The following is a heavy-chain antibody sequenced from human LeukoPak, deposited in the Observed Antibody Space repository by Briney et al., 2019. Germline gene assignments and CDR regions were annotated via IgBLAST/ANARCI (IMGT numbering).Heavy chain of an antibody. V-gene: IGHV3-66*01. J-gene: IGHJ4*02. CDR2: VYMGGTT. CDR1: GFTVSTNY. D-gene: IGHD5-18*01. Sequence: GGSLRLSCAASGFTVSTNYINWVRQAPGNGLEWVSVVYMGGTTYYADSVKGRFTISRDSTKNTIYLQMNNLRAEDTAVYYCARGLLRDGYTYTYSFDYWGQGALVTVSS. CDR3: ARGLLRDGYTYTYSFDY.